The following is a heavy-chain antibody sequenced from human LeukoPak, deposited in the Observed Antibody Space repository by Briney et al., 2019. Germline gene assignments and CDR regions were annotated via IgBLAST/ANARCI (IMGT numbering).Heavy chain of an antibody. CDR2: ISSSGSTI. D-gene: IGHD3-10*01. V-gene: IGHV3-11*04. J-gene: IGHJ4*02. Sequence: GSLRLSCAASGFTFSDYYMSWIRQAPGKGLEWVSYISSSGSTIYYADSVRGRFTISRDNAKNSMYLQMNSLRVVDTAVYYCARRRYYLDYWGQGTLVTVSS. CDR3: ARRRYYLDY. CDR1: GFTFSDYY.